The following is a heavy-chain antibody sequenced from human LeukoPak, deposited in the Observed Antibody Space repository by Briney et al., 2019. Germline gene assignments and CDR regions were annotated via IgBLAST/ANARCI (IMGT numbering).Heavy chain of an antibody. CDR3: ARDCGGDCYLGPFVY. V-gene: IGHV4-59*01. Sequence: SETLSLTCAVYGGSFSGYYWSWIRQPPGKGLEWIGYIYYSGSTNYNPSLKSRVTISVDTSKNQFSLKLSSVTAADTAVYYCARDCGGDCYLGPFVYWGQGTLVTVSS. CDR1: GGSFSGYY. J-gene: IGHJ4*02. D-gene: IGHD2-21*02. CDR2: IYYSGST.